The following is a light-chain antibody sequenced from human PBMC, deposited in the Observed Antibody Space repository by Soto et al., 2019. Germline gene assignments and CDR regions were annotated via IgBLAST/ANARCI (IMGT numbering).Light chain of an antibody. V-gene: IGKV3-11*01. J-gene: IGKJ4*01. CDR3: QQFSSYPLT. CDR1: QSVSSY. CDR2: DAS. Sequence: SVLAQSSGPLSLSPGERATLSCRASQSVSSYLAWYQQKPGQAPRLLIYDASNRATGIPARFSGSGSGTDFTLTISRLEPEDFAVYYCQQFSSYPLTFGGGTKVDI.